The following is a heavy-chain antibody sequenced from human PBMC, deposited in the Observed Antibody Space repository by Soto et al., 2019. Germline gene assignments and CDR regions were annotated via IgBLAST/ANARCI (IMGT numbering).Heavy chain of an antibody. V-gene: IGHV4-34*01. D-gene: IGHD3-16*01. CDR1: GGSFSGYY. CDR2: INHSGST. J-gene: IGHJ6*02. CDR3: ARAVRLGVYYYYYGMDV. Sequence: SETLSLTCAVYGGSFSGYYWSWIRQPPGKGLEWIGEINHSGSTNYNPSLKSRVTISVDTSKNQLSLKLSSVTAADTAVYYCARAVRLGVYYYYYGMDVWGQGTTVTVSS.